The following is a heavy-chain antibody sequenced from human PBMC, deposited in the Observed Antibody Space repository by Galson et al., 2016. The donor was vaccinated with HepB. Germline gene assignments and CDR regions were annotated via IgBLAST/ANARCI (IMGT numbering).Heavy chain of an antibody. D-gene: IGHD2-2*01. J-gene: IGHJ6*02. CDR2: ISRSSDTI. CDR3: ARGYCSSTSLCGMDI. V-gene: IGHV3-48*02. Sequence: SLRLSCAASGFTVSSSYMSWVRPAPGKGLEWVSYISRSSDTIYYADSVKGRFTISRDNAKNSLYLQMNSLRDEDTAVYYCARGYCSSTSLCGMDIWDQGTTVTVAS. CDR1: GFTVSSSY.